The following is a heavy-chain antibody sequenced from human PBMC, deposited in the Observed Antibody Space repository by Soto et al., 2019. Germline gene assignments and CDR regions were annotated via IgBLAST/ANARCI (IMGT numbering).Heavy chain of an antibody. D-gene: IGHD6-13*01. CDR3: AREHSSSWRFDY. CDR1: GYTFTSYD. Sequence: QVQLVQSGAEVKKPGASVKVSCKASGYTFTSYDINWVRQATGQGLEWMGWMNPNSGNTGYAQKFQGGVTMTRNTSLSTAYMELSSLGSEDTAVYYCAREHSSSWRFDYWGQGTLVTVSS. V-gene: IGHV1-8*01. CDR2: MNPNSGNT. J-gene: IGHJ4*02.